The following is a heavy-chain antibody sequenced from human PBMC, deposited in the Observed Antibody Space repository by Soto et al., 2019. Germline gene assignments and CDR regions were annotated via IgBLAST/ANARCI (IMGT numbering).Heavy chain of an antibody. CDR1: GFTFSRYA. J-gene: IGHJ4*02. V-gene: IGHV3-23*01. CDR2: ISGSGGST. D-gene: IGHD2-2*01. Sequence: EVQLLESGGGLVQPGGSLRLSCAASGFTFSRYAMSWVRQAPGKGLEWVSAISGSGGSTYYADSVKGRFTISRDNSKNTLNLQMNRLRAEDTGVYYCASSGIVGVPAGGPGGYWGQGTLVTVSS. CDR3: ASSGIVGVPAGGPGGY.